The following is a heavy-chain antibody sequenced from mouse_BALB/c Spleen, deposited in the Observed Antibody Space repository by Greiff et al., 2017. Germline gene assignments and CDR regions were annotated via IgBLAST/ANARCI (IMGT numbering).Heavy chain of an antibody. CDR3: ARSVDYFWFAY. CDR2: ISSGSSTI. D-gene: IGHD2-4*01. J-gene: IGHJ3*01. Sequence: EVKVEESGGGLVQPGGSRKLSCAASGFTFSSFGMHWVRQAPEKGLEWVAYISSGSSTIYYADTVKGRFTISRDNPKNTLFLQMTSLRSEDTAMYYCARSVDYFWFAYWGQGTLVTVSA. V-gene: IGHV5-17*02. CDR1: GFTFSSFG.